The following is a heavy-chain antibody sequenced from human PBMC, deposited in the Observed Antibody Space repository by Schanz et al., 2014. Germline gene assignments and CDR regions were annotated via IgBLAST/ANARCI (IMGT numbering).Heavy chain of an antibody. J-gene: IGHJ4*02. D-gene: IGHD3-10*01. V-gene: IGHV1-69*02. Sequence: QLQLEQSGAEVKKPGSSVKVSSKASGGTFSSFGINWVRQAPGQGLEWMGRIIPSLGLAKYEQKFQDKVTITADTSTTTAYMELSGLRSEDTAVHYCARGRGFYDYWGQGTLVTVSS. CDR2: IIPSLGLA. CDR3: ARGRGFYDY. CDR1: GGTFSSFG.